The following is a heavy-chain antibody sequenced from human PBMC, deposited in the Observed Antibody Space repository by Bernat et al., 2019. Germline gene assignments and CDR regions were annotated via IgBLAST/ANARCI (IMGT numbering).Heavy chain of an antibody. D-gene: IGHD6-19*01. CDR3: AKSPLPAKQWLARIRGGIDY. J-gene: IGHJ4*02. Sequence: EVQLLESGGGLVQPGGSLRLSCAASGFTFSTYGMNWVRQAPGKGLEWVSGIRDSGGSSYYADAVKGRFTISGDNSKNTVFLQMNSLRVEDTAVYYCAKSPLPAKQWLARIRGGIDYWGQGTLVTVSS. V-gene: IGHV3-23*01. CDR1: GFTFSTYG. CDR2: IRDSGGSS.